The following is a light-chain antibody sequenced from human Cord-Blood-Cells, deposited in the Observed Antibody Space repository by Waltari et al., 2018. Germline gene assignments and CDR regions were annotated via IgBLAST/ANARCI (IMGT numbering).Light chain of an antibody. Sequence: QYALTQPASVSGSPGQSITIPCTGTSSDVGSYNIVTWYQQHPGKAPKLMIYEVSKRPSGVSKRVSGSKSGNTASLTISGLQAEDEADYYCCSYAGSSTYVFGTGTKVTVL. J-gene: IGLJ1*01. CDR2: EVS. CDR3: CSYAGSSTYV. CDR1: SSDVGSYNI. V-gene: IGLV2-23*02.